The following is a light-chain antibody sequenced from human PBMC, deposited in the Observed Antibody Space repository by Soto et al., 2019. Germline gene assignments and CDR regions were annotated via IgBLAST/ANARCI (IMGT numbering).Light chain of an antibody. CDR2: WAS. V-gene: IGKV4-1*01. Sequence: DIVMTQSPDSLAVSLAERATINCKSTQSVLDNSNYKNFLAWYQQRPGHPPRLLIHWASTRESGVPDRFSGSGSGTDFTLTISSLQAEDVAVYYCQQYYTTPRTFGQGTKVEIK. CDR1: QSVLDNSNYKNF. J-gene: IGKJ1*01. CDR3: QQYYTTPRT.